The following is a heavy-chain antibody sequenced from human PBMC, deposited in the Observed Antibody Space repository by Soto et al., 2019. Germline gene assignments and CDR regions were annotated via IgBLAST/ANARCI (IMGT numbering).Heavy chain of an antibody. D-gene: IGHD2-2*03. J-gene: IGHJ4*02. CDR3: AKVGIGMFSHKHHFDH. V-gene: IGHV3-23*01. Sequence: EVQLLDSGGDLAQPGGSLRLSCTASGFTFSSFGMAWVRQAPGKGLEWVSAISGSGDSSYYADSGKVWFTISRDNPTNTLYLQMNYLRAEDKPVYYCAKVGIGMFSHKHHFDHWGQGTQVTVSS. CDR1: GFTFSSFG. CDR2: ISGSGDSS.